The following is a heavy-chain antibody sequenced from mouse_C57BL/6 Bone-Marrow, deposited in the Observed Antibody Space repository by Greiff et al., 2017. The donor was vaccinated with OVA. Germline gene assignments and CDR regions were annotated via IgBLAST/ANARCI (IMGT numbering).Heavy chain of an antibody. J-gene: IGHJ2*01. CDR1: GYTFNSYW. CDR2: INPSSGNT. V-gene: IGHV1-7*01. Sequence: VQLQESGAELVKPGASVKLSCKASGYTFNSYWMHWVKQRPGQGLEWIGYINPSSGNTKYNQKFKDKATLTADKSSSTASMQLSSLTSEDSAFYYCARREFYYYGSSYGYWGQGTTLTVSS. D-gene: IGHD1-1*01. CDR3: ARREFYYYGSSYGY.